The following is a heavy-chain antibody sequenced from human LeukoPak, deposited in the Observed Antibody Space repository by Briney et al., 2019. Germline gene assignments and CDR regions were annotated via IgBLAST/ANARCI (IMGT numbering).Heavy chain of an antibody. CDR1: GGSMSSYY. Sequence: SETLSLTCTVSGGSMSSYYWSWTRQPPGEGLEWIGYINYSGSTTYNPSLRSRVTMSVDTSKNQFSLKLTSVTAADTAVYHCARGANYGDYGLDAFDVWGQGTMVTVSS. CDR3: ARGANYGDYGLDAFDV. D-gene: IGHD4-17*01. V-gene: IGHV4-59*01. CDR2: INYSGST. J-gene: IGHJ3*01.